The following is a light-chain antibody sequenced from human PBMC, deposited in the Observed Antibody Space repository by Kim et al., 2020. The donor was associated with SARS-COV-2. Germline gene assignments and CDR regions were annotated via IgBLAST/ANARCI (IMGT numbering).Light chain of an antibody. J-gene: IGKJ5*01. V-gene: IGKV3-11*01. CDR2: DAS. CDR1: QSVSSY. CDR3: QQRGNWPIT. Sequence: SPATLSLSPGERATLSCRASQSVSSYLAWYQQKPGQAPRLLIYDASNRATDIPARFSGRGSGTDFTLTISSLEPEDFAVYYCQQRGNWPITFGQGTRLEIK.